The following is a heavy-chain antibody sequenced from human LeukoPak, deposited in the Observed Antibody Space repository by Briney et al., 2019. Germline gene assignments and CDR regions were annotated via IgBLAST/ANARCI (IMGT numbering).Heavy chain of an antibody. CDR1: GFTFSSYE. V-gene: IGHV3-21*05. D-gene: IGHD2-2*01. J-gene: IGHJ4*02. CDR3: ASGAYCSSTSCYKGPIDY. CDR2: ISSSSSYI. Sequence: GGSLRLSCAVSGFTFSSYEMNWVRQAPGKGLEWVSYISSSSSYIYYADSVKGRFTISRDNAKNSLYLQMNSLRAEDTAVYYCASGAYCSSTSCYKGPIDYWGQGTLVTVSS.